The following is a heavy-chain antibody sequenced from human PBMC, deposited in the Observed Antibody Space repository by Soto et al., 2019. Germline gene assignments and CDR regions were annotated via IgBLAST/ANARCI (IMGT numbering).Heavy chain of an antibody. D-gene: IGHD3-10*01. CDR3: ASFDGTLVRGGRSSPYEMDV. CDR1: GGTFNNYA. V-gene: IGHV1-69*01. CDR2: IIPTFGTE. J-gene: IGHJ6*02. Sequence: QVLLVQSGPEVKKPGSSVKVSCKASGGTFNNYAINWVRQAPGKGLEWWGGIIPTFGTENHAQKFQGRVTITADESTTTAYMELNSLRSEDTAIYYCASFDGTLVRGGRSSPYEMDVWGQGTTVIVSS.